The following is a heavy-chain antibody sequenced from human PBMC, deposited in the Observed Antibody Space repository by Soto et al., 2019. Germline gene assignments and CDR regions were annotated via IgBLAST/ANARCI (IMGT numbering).Heavy chain of an antibody. V-gene: IGHV3-23*01. CDR1: GFTCISYA. CDR2: ISGSGGST. CDR3: AKDHSSGWYTLNWFDP. D-gene: IGHD6-19*01. Sequence: QLGGPLSLSCASSGFTCISYAMSWVRQAPGKGLEWVSAISGSGGSTYYADSVKGRFTISRDNSKNTLYLQMNSLRAEDTAVYYCAKDHSSGWYTLNWFDPWGQGTLVTVSS. J-gene: IGHJ5*02.